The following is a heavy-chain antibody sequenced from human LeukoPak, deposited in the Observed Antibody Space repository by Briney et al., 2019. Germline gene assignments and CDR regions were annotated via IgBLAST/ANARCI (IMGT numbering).Heavy chain of an antibody. V-gene: IGHV3-23*01. CDR2: FSVSGGRT. J-gene: IGHJ4*02. CDR1: GFTLSNYG. D-gene: IGHD3-22*01. CDR3: AKRGVVIRVILVGLHKEANYFDS. Sequence: PGGSLRLSCAVSGFTLSNYGMSWVRQAPGKGLEWVAGFSVSGGRTNYADSVKGRFSISRDNPKNTLYLQMNSLRAEDTAVYFCAKRGVVIRVILVGLHKEANYFDSWGQGALVTVSS.